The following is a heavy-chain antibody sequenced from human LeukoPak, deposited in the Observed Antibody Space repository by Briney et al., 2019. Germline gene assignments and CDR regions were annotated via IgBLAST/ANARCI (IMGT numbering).Heavy chain of an antibody. CDR1: GFTFNNYV. J-gene: IGHJ4*02. CDR2: IYSGGDT. Sequence: GGSLRLSCEASGFTFNNYVMTWVRQAPGKGLEWVSVIYSGGDTHYADSVKGRFTISRDNSKNTLYLQMNILRAEDTAVYFCAGDTYKINYWGQGTLVTVSS. CDR3: AGDTYKINY. D-gene: IGHD5-24*01. V-gene: IGHV3-53*01.